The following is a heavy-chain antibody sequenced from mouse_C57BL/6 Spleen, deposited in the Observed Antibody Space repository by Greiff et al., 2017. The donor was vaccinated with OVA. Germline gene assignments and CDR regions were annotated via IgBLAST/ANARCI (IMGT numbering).Heavy chain of an antibody. CDR3: ASLLLRPY. J-gene: IGHJ2*01. D-gene: IGHD1-1*01. CDR1: GSPFPSTW. CDR2: INPSIGGT. V-gene: IGHV1-53*01. Sequence: QVQLQQPGTELVKPGASVRLSSRPPGSPFPSTWMPWVKQRPGQGLEWIGNINPSIGGTNYNEKFKSKATLTVDKSSSTAYMQLSSLTSEDSAVYYCASLLLRPYWGQGTTLTVSS.